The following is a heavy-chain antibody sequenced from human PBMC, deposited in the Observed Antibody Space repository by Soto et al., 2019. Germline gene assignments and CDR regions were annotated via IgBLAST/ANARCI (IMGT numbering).Heavy chain of an antibody. CDR3: ARYGSSGWSGDYYYYYYGMDV. CDR1: GYTFTGYY. CDR2: INPNSGGT. Sequence: GASVKVSCKASGYTFTGYYMHWVRQAPGQGLEWMGWINPNSGGTNYAQKFQGWVTMTRDTSISTAYMELSRLRSDDTAVYYCARYGSSGWSGDYYYYYYGMDVWGQGTTVTVSS. V-gene: IGHV1-2*04. J-gene: IGHJ6*02. D-gene: IGHD6-19*01.